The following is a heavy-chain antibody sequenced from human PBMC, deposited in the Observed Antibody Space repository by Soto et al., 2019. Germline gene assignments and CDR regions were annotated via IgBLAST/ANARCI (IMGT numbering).Heavy chain of an antibody. CDR3: ARSPRPYCSGGSCYYFDY. CDR2: ISSSSSYI. J-gene: IGHJ4*02. V-gene: IGHV3-21*01. CDR1: GFTFSSYS. Sequence: GGSLRLSCAASGFTFSSYSMNWVRQAPGKGLEWVSSISSSSSYIYYADSVKGRFTISRDNAKNSLYLQMNSLRAEDTAVYYCARSPRPYCSGGSCYYFDYWGQGTLVTVSS. D-gene: IGHD2-15*01.